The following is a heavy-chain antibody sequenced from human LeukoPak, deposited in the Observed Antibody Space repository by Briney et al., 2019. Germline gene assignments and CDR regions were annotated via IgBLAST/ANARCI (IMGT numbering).Heavy chain of an antibody. V-gene: IGHV4-34*01. J-gene: IGHJ5*02. CDR3: ARAGIGYSSSWYLTWFDP. CDR2: INHSGST. D-gene: IGHD6-13*01. CDR1: GGSFSNYF. Sequence: SETLSLTCAVYGGSFSNYFLTWIRQPPGKGLEWIGEINHSGSTNYNPSLKSRATISVDTSKNQFSLKVRSVTAADTAVYYCARAGIGYSSSWYLTWFDPWGQGTLVTVSS.